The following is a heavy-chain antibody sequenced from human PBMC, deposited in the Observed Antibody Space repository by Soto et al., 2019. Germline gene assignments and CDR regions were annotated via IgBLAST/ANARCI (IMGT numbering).Heavy chain of an antibody. CDR2: ISGSGGST. CDR1: GFTFRSYA. CDR3: AKPRWAIAVAGTGAFDI. Sequence: PGGSLRLSCAASGFTFRSYAMSWVRQAPGKGLEWVSAISGSGGSTYYADSVKGRFTISRDNSKNTLYLQMNSLRAEDTAVYYCAKPRWAIAVAGTGAFDIWGKGTMVTVSS. D-gene: IGHD6-19*01. J-gene: IGHJ3*02. V-gene: IGHV3-23*01.